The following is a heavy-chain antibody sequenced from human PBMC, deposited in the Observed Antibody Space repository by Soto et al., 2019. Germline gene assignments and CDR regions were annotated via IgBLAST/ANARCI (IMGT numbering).Heavy chain of an antibody. CDR2: ISGSGSST. Sequence: GGSLRLSCAVSGFTFARYAVSWVRQAPGKGLEWVSGISGSGSSTYYADSVKGRFTISRDNAKNSLYLQMNSLRAEDTAVYYCARSYYDILTGYKSVPSNIAKIWGQGTMVTVSS. V-gene: IGHV3-23*01. D-gene: IGHD3-9*01. J-gene: IGHJ3*02. CDR3: ARSYYDILTGYKSVPSNIAKI. CDR1: GFTFARYA.